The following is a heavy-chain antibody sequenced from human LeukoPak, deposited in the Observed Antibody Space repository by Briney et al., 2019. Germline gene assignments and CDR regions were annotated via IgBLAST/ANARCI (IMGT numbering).Heavy chain of an antibody. CDR2: TYYRSKWYN. D-gene: IGHD6-19*01. CDR3: ARGGRVDRHGIIAVADPRVFDP. CDR1: GDSVSSNSAA. Sequence: SQTLSLTCAISGDSVSSNSAAWNWIRQSPSRGLEWLGRTYYRSKWYNDYAVSVKSRITINPDTSKNQFSLQLNSVTPEDTAVYYCARGGRVDRHGIIAVADPRVFDPWGQGTLVTVSS. J-gene: IGHJ5*02. V-gene: IGHV6-1*01.